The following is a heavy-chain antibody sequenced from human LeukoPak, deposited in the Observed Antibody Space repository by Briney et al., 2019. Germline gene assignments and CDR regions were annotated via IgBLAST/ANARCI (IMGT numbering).Heavy chain of an antibody. CDR3: ARGPPAKPMDV. V-gene: IGHV3-74*01. CDR2: INSDGSST. Sequence: GGSLLLSCAASGFTFSSYWMHWVRQAPGKGLVWVSRINSDGSSTSYADSVKGRFTISRDNAKNTLYLQMNSLRAEDTAVYHCARGPPAKPMDVWGQGTTVTVSS. J-gene: IGHJ6*02. CDR1: GFTFSSYW.